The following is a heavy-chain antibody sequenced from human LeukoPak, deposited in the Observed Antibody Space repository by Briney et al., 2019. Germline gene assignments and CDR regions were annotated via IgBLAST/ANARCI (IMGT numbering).Heavy chain of an antibody. CDR3: SRSQFDY. Sequence: GGSLRLSCATSGFPFSSYWMLWVRQAPGKGLVWVSRINGDGTVTTYADSVEGRFTISRDNTKNILYLQMNNLRAEDTATYYCSRSQFDYWGQGVLVTVFS. CDR2: INGDGTVT. J-gene: IGHJ4*02. V-gene: IGHV3-74*03. CDR1: GFPFSSYW.